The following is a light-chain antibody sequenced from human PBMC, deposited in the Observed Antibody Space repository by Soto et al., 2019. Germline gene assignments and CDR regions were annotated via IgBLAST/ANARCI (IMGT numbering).Light chain of an antibody. CDR1: QSFSSN. CDR2: GVS. J-gene: IGKJ4*01. Sequence: EIVMMQSPATLSVSPGERATLSCRASQSFSSNLAWYQQKPGQAPRLLIFGVSTRATGIPPRFSASGSGTEFTLTISSLQSEDLGVYYCQQYNEWPLTFGGGTKVDIK. CDR3: QQYNEWPLT. V-gene: IGKV3-15*01.